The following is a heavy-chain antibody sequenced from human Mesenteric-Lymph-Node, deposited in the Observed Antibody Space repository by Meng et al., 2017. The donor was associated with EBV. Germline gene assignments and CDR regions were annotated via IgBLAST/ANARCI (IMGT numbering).Heavy chain of an antibody. CDR3: ARVSITMVQAYGMDV. D-gene: IGHD3-10*01. Sequence: EVQLVESGGGLVKPGGCVRLSCAASGFTFSSYSMNWFRQAPGKGLEWVSSISSSSYIYYADSVKGRFTISRDNAKNSLYLQMNSLRAEDTAVYYCARVSITMVQAYGMDVWGQGTPVTV. CDR2: ISSSSYI. CDR1: GFTFSSYS. J-gene: IGHJ6*02. V-gene: IGHV3-21*01.